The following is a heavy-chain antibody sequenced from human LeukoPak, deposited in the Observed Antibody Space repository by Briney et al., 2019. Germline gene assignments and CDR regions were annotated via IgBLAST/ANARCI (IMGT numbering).Heavy chain of an antibody. CDR1: GGTFSSYA. Sequence: SVKVSCKASGGTFSSYAISWVRQAPGQGLEWMGGIIPIFGTANYAQKFQGRVTITADESTSTAYMELSSLRSEDTAVYYCASTHAGRYYTTFDYWGQGALVTVSS. J-gene: IGHJ4*02. CDR3: ASTHAGRYYTTFDY. V-gene: IGHV1-69*01. CDR2: IIPIFGTA. D-gene: IGHD3-10*01.